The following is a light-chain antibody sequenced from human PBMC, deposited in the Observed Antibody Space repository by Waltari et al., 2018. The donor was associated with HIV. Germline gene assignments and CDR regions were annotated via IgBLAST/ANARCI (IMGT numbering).Light chain of an antibody. CDR1: QDIIKY. V-gene: IGKV1-33*01. J-gene: IGKJ4*01. CDR3: QQYDNLPLT. Sequence: DIQMTQSPSSLSASVRDRVTITCQASQDIIKYLNWYQQKPGKAPKLLIYAASNLETGVPARFSGGGSGDFTFTISSLQPEDIATYYCQQYDNLPLTFGGGTKVEI. CDR2: AAS.